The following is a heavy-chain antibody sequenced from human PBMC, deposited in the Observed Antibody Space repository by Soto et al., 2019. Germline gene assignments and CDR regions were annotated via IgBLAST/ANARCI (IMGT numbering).Heavy chain of an antibody. J-gene: IGHJ4*02. Sequence: GGSLRLSCAASGFTFSSYSMNWVRQAPGKGLEWVSYISSSSSTIYYADSVKGRFTISRDNAKNSLYLQMNSLRAEDTAVYYCARGQGYYGSGSRNIDYSGQGTLVTVST. CDR3: ARGQGYYGSGSRNIDY. CDR1: GFTFSSYS. D-gene: IGHD3-10*01. CDR2: ISSSSSTI. V-gene: IGHV3-48*01.